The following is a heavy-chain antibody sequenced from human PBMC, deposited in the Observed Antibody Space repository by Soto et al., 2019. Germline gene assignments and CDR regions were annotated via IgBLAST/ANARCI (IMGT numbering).Heavy chain of an antibody. CDR2: INSDGSNT. CDR1: GFTFSTYW. Sequence: EVQLVESGGGLVQPGGSLRLSCAASGFTFSTYWMQWVRQAPGKGLLWISRINSDGSNTNYADSVKGRFAISRDNAKNTLYLQTNSLRAEDTAVYYCARTVAFNYDHSPYERWGQGTLVTVSS. J-gene: IGHJ4*02. D-gene: IGHD3-22*01. V-gene: IGHV3-74*01. CDR3: ARTVAFNYDHSPYER.